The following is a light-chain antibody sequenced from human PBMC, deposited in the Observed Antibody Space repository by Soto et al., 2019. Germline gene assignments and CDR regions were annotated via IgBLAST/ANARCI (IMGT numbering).Light chain of an antibody. CDR2: DVS. Sequence: QSALTQPASVSGSPGQSITISCTGTSSDVDGYNYVSWYQQHPGKAPKLLIYDVSYRPSGVSNRFSGSKSGNTASLTISGLQAEDEADYYCSSYTSSSTLVVFGGGTKLTV. CDR3: SSYTSSSTLVV. V-gene: IGLV2-14*03. J-gene: IGLJ2*01. CDR1: SSDVDGYNY.